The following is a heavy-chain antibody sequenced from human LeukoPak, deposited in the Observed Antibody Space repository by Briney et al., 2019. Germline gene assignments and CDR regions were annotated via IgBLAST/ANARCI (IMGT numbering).Heavy chain of an antibody. V-gene: IGHV3-48*02. Sequence: GGSLRLSCVVSGFTFSSYGMNWVRQAPGKGLEWLSYIGTTSSTIYYADSVKGRFTISRDNAKNSLYLQMNSLRDEDTAVYFCARDNYGDYVELFDYWGQGTLVTVPS. J-gene: IGHJ4*02. D-gene: IGHD4-17*01. CDR2: IGTTSSTI. CDR3: ARDNYGDYVELFDY. CDR1: GFTFSSYG.